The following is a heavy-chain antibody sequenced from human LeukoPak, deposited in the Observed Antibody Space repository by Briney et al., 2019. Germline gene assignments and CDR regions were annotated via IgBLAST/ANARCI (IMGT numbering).Heavy chain of an antibody. V-gene: IGHV1-18*01. J-gene: IGHJ4*02. CDR1: GYTFTSYG. CDR3: ARALGYCSSTSCPGPFDY. CDR2: ISAYNGNT. Sequence: ASVKVSCKASGYTFTSYGISWVRQAPGQGLEWMGWISAYNGNTNYAQKLQGRVTMTTDTSTSTAYMELRSLRSDDTAVYYCARALGYCSSTSCPGPFDYWGQGTLVTVSS. D-gene: IGHD2-2*01.